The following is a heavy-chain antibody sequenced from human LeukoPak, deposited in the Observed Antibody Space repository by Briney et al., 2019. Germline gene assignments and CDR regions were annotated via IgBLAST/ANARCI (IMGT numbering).Heavy chain of an antibody. V-gene: IGHV4-39*01. Sequence: PSETLSLTCTVSGGSISSSTYYWGWIRQPPGKGLEWIGSVNYSGSTNYNPSLKSRVTISVDTSKNQFSLKLSSVTAADTAVYYCARQWIGALTAGLVDYWGQGTLVTVSS. CDR2: VNYSGST. CDR1: GGSISSSTYY. D-gene: IGHD6-13*01. CDR3: ARQWIGALTAGLVDY. J-gene: IGHJ4*02.